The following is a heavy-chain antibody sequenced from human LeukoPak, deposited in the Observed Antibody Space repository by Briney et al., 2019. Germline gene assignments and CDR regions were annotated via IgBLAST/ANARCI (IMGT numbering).Heavy chain of an antibody. CDR2: ISSNGGST. J-gene: IGHJ5*02. CDR3: AREMGGGSCPDR. Sequence: GGSLRLSCAASGFTFSSYAMHWVRQAPGKGLEYVSAISSNGGSTYYANSVKGRFTISRDNSKNTLYLQMGSLRAEDMAVYYCAREMGGGSCPDRWGQGTLVTVS. D-gene: IGHD2-15*01. V-gene: IGHV3-64*01. CDR1: GFTFSSYA.